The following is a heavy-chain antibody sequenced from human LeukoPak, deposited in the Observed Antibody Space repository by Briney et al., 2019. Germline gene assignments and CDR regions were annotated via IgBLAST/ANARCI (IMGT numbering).Heavy chain of an antibody. Sequence: SETLSLTCAVYGGSFSGYYWSWIRQTPGKGLEWIGEINHSGSTNYKPSLKSRVTISVDTSKNQFSLKLSSVTAADTAVYYCARLGYCTNGVCYGYYYGMDVWGQGTTVTVSS. D-gene: IGHD2-8*01. J-gene: IGHJ6*02. CDR3: ARLGYCTNGVCYGYYYGMDV. V-gene: IGHV4-34*01. CDR1: GGSFSGYY. CDR2: INHSGST.